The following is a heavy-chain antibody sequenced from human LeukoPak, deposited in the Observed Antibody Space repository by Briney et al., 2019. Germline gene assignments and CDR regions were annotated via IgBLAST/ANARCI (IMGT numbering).Heavy chain of an antibody. V-gene: IGHV3-33*01. Sequence: GRSLRLSCAASGFTFSSFGMHWVRQAPGKGLEWLAIIWYDGVNKYYADPVKGRFTISRDNSKNTLYLQMNSLRAEDTAVYYCARDRDYFDISTYVHFDYWGQGILVTVSS. CDR3: ARDRDYFDISTYVHFDY. CDR2: IWYDGVNK. D-gene: IGHD3-22*01. J-gene: IGHJ4*02. CDR1: GFTFSSFG.